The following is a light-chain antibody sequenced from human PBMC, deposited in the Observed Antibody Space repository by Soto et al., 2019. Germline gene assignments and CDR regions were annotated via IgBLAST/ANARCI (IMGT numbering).Light chain of an antibody. V-gene: IGKV3-20*01. CDR2: GAS. J-gene: IGKJ5*01. CDR3: QQYSTSPT. CDR1: QSVSNNY. Sequence: EVVLTQSPGTLSLSPGERATLSCRASQSVSNNYLAWYQQKPGQAPRRLIYGASSRATGIPDRFSGSGSGTDFTLTISRLEPEDFAVYYCQQYSTSPTFGEGTRLAIK.